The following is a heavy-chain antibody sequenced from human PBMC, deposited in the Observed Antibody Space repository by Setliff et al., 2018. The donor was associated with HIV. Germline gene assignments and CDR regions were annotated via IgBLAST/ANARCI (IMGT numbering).Heavy chain of an antibody. CDR3: ARGVPAVTGYHFDY. D-gene: IGHD6-19*01. V-gene: IGHV3-49*03. CDR2: IRSKTYGGTT. Sequence: GGSLRLSCTASGFTFGDDAMSWFRQAPGKGLEWVGFIRSKTYGGTTEYAASVKGRFIMSRDDSKSIAYLQMNSLKSEDTAVYYCARGVPAVTGYHFDYWGQGTLVTVSS. J-gene: IGHJ4*02. CDR1: GFTFGDDA.